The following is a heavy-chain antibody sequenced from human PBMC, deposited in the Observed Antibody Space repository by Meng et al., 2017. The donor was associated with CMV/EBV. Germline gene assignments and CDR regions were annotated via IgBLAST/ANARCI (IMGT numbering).Heavy chain of an antibody. V-gene: IGHV4-34*01. CDR1: GGSFSGYY. CDR2: INHSGST. D-gene: IGHD6-6*01. CDR3: ARTLAARLNWFDP. Sequence: SETLSLTCAVYGGSFSGYYWSWIRQPPGKGLGWIGEINHSGSTNYNPSLKSRVTISVDTSKNQFSLKLSSVTAADTAVYYCARTLAARLNWFDPWGQGTLVTVSS. J-gene: IGHJ5*02.